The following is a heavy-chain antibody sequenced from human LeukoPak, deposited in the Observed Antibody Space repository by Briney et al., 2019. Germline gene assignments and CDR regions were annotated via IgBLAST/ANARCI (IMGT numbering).Heavy chain of an antibody. CDR3: ARVRLIAGVMRWFDP. Sequence: ASKPLSLTSSVAGGAISTVYWSWIRQPQGKGLEWIGYIYYSGSTYYNPSLKSRVTISVDTSKNQFSLKLSSVTAADTAVYYCARVRLIAGVMRWFDPWGQGTLVTVSS. CDR1: GGAISTVY. D-gene: IGHD3-22*01. V-gene: IGHV4-30-4*08. J-gene: IGHJ5*02. CDR2: IYYSGST.